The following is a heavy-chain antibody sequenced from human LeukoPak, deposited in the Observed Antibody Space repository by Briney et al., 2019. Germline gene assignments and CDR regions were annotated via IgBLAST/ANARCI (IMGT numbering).Heavy chain of an antibody. V-gene: IGHV1-2*06. CDR1: GYTFTGYY. D-gene: IGHD3-9*01. CDR2: ISPNSGGT. Sequence: GASVKVSCKASGYTFTGYYMHWVRQAPGQGLEWMGRISPNSGGTNYAQKFQGRVTMTRDTSISTAYMELSRLRSDDTAVYYCARAVTDYDILTGYYLNAFDIWGQGTMVTVSS. J-gene: IGHJ3*02. CDR3: ARAVTDYDILTGYYLNAFDI.